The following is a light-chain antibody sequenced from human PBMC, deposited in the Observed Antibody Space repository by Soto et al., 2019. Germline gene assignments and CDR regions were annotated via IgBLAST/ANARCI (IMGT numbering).Light chain of an antibody. CDR3: QQSYSADAT. Sequence: DIQMTQFPSTLAASVGGRVTITWPASQTITTWLAWYQQKPGKAPKLLIYAASSLQSGVPSRFSGSRSGTDFTLTISSLQPEDFATYYCQQSYSADATFGQGTKVDIK. J-gene: IGKJ1*01. CDR1: QTITTW. V-gene: IGKV1-39*01. CDR2: AAS.